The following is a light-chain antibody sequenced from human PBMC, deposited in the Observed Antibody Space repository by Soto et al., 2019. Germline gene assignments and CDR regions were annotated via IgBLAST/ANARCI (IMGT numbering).Light chain of an antibody. CDR1: QSVSNNY. CDR2: GAT. V-gene: IGKV3-20*01. CDR3: QQYFAWPLT. J-gene: IGKJ4*01. Sequence: ESVLTQSPGTLSLSPGERATLSCRASQSVSNNYLAWYQQKPGQAPRLLIYGATTRAADVPARFSGSGSGTDFTLTISSLQPDDFAVYYCQQYFAWPLTFGGGTNVDVK.